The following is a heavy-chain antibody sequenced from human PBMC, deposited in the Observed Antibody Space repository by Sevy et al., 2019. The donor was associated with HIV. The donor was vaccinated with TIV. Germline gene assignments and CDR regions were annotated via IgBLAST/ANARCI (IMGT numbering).Heavy chain of an antibody. CDR3: AKGNGGWYGYYYYYMDV. CDR1: GFTFSSYA. Sequence: GGSLRLSCAASGFTFSSYAMSWVRQAPGKGLEWVSAISGSGGSTYYADSVKGRLTISRDNSKNTLYLQMNSLRVEDTAVYYCAKGNGGWYGYYYYYMDVWGKGTTVTVSS. V-gene: IGHV3-23*01. CDR2: ISGSGGST. J-gene: IGHJ6*03. D-gene: IGHD6-19*01.